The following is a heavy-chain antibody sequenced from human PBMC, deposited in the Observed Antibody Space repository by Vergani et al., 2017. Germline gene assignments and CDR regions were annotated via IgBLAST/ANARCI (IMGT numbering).Heavy chain of an antibody. J-gene: IGHJ6*02. D-gene: IGHD6-13*01. CDR2: ISAYNGNT. Sequence: QVQLVQSGAEVKKPWASVKVSCKASGYTFTSYGISWVRQAPGQGLEWMGWISAYNGNTNYAQKLQGRVTMTTDTSTSTAYMELRSLRSDDTAVYYCARSPEASSSWHFVGNNYYYYGMDVWGQGTTVTVSS. CDR1: GYTFTSYG. V-gene: IGHV1-18*01. CDR3: ARSPEASSSWHFVGNNYYYYGMDV.